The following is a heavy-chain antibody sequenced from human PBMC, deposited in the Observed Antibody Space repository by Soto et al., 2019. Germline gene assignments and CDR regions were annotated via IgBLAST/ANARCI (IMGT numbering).Heavy chain of an antibody. CDR1: GFTFSSYA. D-gene: IGHD4-17*01. Sequence: PGGSLRLSCAASGFTFSSYAMSWVRQAPGKGLEWVSAISYDGSNKYYADSVKGRFTISRDNSKNTLYLQMNSLRAEDTAVYYCAKDLSVTDGMDVWGQGTTVTVSS. V-gene: IGHV3-30*18. J-gene: IGHJ6*02. CDR3: AKDLSVTDGMDV. CDR2: ISYDGSNK.